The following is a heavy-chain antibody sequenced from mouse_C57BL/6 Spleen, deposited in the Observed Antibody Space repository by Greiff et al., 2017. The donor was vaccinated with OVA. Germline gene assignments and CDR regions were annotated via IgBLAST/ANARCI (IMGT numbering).Heavy chain of an antibody. V-gene: IGHV1-26*01. J-gene: IGHJ2*01. Sequence: EVQLQQSGPELVKPGASVKISCKASGYTFTDYYMNWVKQSHGKSLEWIGDINPNNGGTSYNQKFKGKATLTVEKSSSTAYMELRSLTSEDSAVYYCARRDYYGSSPFDYWGQGTTLTVSS. CDR3: ARRDYYGSSPFDY. CDR1: GYTFTDYY. D-gene: IGHD1-1*01. CDR2: INPNNGGT.